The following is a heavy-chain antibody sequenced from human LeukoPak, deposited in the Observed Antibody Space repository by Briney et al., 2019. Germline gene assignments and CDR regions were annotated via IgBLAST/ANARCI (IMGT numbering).Heavy chain of an antibody. CDR2: IKQDESEA. V-gene: IGHV3-7*03. J-gene: IGHJ4*02. Sequence: GGSLRLSCAASGFTFSGYWMSWVRQAPGKGLEWVANIKQDESEAYYVDSVKGRFTISRDNAKNSLYLQMNSLRAEDTAVYYCAKDPYYDSSGYYPDYWGQGTLVTVSS. CDR3: AKDPYYDSSGYYPDY. D-gene: IGHD3-22*01. CDR1: GFTFSGYW.